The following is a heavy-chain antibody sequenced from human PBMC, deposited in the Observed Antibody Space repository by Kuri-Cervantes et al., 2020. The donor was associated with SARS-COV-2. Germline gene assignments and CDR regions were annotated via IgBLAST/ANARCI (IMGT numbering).Heavy chain of an antibody. J-gene: IGHJ4*02. Sequence: ESLKISCAVYDGSFSGYYWSWIRQPPGKGLEWIGEINHSGSTNYNPSLKSRVTISVDTSKNQFSLKLSSVTAADTAVYYCARGGGGSSWYFDYWGQGTLVTVSS. V-gene: IGHV4-34*01. CDR2: INHSGST. CDR1: DGSFSGYY. CDR3: ARGGGGSSWYFDY. D-gene: IGHD6-13*01.